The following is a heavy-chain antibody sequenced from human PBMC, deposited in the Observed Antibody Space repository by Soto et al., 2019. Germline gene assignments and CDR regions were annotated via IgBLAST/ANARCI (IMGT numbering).Heavy chain of an antibody. J-gene: IGHJ4*02. CDR2: FDPEDGET. Sequence: ASVKVSCKVSGYTLTELSIHWVRQGPGKGLEWMGCFDPEDGETSYAQKFQGRVTMTEDTSTDTAYMELSSLRSEDTAVYYCATGLTIFGVVAADYWGQGTLVTVSS. V-gene: IGHV1-24*01. D-gene: IGHD3-3*01. CDR3: ATGLTIFGVVAADY. CDR1: GYTLTELS.